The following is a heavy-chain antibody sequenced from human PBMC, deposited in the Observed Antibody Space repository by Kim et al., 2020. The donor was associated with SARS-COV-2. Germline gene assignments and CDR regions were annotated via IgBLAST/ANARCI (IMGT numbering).Heavy chain of an antibody. J-gene: IGHJ4*02. CDR3: AKVDIPFTMIVVATGY. V-gene: IGHV3-30*18. CDR2: ISYDGSNK. CDR1: GFTFSSYG. Sequence: GGSLRLSCAASGFTFSSYGMHWVRQAPGKGLEWVAVISYDGSNKYYADSVKGRFTISRDNSKNTLYLQMNSLRAEDTAVYYCAKVDIPFTMIVVATGYWGQGTLVTVSS. D-gene: IGHD3-22*01.